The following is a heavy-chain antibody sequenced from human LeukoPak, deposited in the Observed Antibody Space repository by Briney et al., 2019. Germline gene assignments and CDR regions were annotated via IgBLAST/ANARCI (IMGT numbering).Heavy chain of an antibody. CDR1: GGSISSGGYY. Sequence: PSETLSLTCTVSGGSISSGGYYWSWIRQHPGKGLEWIGYIYYSGSTYYNPSLKSRVTISVDTPKNQFSLKLSSVTAADTAVYYCAIEADPPGGWYFQHWGQGTLVTVSS. J-gene: IGHJ1*01. CDR2: IYYSGST. V-gene: IGHV4-31*03. CDR3: AIEADPPGGWYFQH.